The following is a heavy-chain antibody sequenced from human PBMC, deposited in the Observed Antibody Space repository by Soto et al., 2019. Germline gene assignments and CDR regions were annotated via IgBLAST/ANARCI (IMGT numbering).Heavy chain of an antibody. V-gene: IGHV1-69*02. D-gene: IGHD6-13*01. J-gene: IGHJ5*02. CDR1: GGTFSSYT. Sequence: QVQLVQSGAEVKKPGSSVKVSCKASGGTFSSYTISWVRQAPGQGLEWMGRIIPILGIANYAQKFQGRVTITADKSTSKAYMELRSVRSEDTAVYYCARGYLNTAAGGGWFVPWGQGTLVTVSS. CDR2: IIPILGIA. CDR3: ARGYLNTAAGGGWFVP.